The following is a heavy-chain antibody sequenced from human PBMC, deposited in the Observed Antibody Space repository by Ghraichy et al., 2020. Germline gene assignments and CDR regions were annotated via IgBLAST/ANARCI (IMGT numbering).Heavy chain of an antibody. V-gene: IGHV2-5*02. J-gene: IGHJ1*01. D-gene: IGHD1-20*01. CDR3: AHYNSGY. Sequence: SGPTLVKPTQTLTLTCTFSGFSLSTTGEGVGWVRQPPGKALEWLALIYWDGDERYRSSLKNRLTIIKDPSKNQVVLTMTYMNPVDTATYYCAHYNSGYWGQGTPVTVFS. CDR1: GFSLSTTGEG. CDR2: IYWDGDE.